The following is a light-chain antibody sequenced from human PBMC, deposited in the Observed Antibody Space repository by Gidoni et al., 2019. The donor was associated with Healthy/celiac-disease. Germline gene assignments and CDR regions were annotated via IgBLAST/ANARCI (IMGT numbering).Light chain of an antibody. CDR2: GAS. CDR1: QSVSSSY. CDR3: QQYGSSPGDT. V-gene: IGKV3-20*01. Sequence: EIVLTQSPATLSLSPGERATLSCRASQSVSSSYLAWYQQKPGQAPRLLIYGASSRATGIPDRFSGSGSGTDFTLTISRLEPEDFAVYYCQQYGSSPGDTFGQGTKLEIK. J-gene: IGKJ2*01.